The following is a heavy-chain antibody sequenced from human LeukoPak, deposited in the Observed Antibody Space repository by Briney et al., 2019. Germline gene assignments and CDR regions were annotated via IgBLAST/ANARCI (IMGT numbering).Heavy chain of an antibody. J-gene: IGHJ4*01. CDR1: GFTFSSYW. Sequence: PGGSLRLSCAASGFTFSSYWMSWVRQAPGKGLEWVANIKQDGSEKYYVDSVKGRFTISRDNAKNSLYLQMNSLRAEDTAVYYCARDQVTYSYGHSFDYWGQGTLVTVSS. D-gene: IGHD5-18*01. CDR2: IKQDGSEK. CDR3: ARDQVTYSYGHSFDY. V-gene: IGHV3-7*01.